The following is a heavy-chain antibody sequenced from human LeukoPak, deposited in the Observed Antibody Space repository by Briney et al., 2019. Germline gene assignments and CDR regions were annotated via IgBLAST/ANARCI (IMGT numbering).Heavy chain of an antibody. CDR2: ISAYNGNT. V-gene: IGHV1-18*01. CDR3: ARDCSSTSCSDYYYYGMDV. CDR1: GYTFTSYG. Sequence: ASVKVSCKASGYTFTSYGISWVRQAPGQGLEWMGWISAYNGNTNYAQKLQGRVTMTTDTSTSTAYTELRSLRSDDTAVYYCARDCSSTSCSDYYYYGMDVWGQGTTVTVSS. D-gene: IGHD2-2*01. J-gene: IGHJ6*02.